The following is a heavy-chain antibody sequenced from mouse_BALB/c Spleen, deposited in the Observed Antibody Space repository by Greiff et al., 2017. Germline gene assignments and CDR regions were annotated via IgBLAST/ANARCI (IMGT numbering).Heavy chain of an antibody. Sequence: VQRVESGPGLVQPSQSLSITCTVSGFSLTSYGVHWVRQSPGKGLEWLGVIWSGGSTDYNAAFISRLSISKDNSKSQVFFKMNSLQADDTAIYYCARNLGNSYWYFDVWGAGTTVTVSS. CDR3: ARNLGNSYWYFDV. CDR2: IWSGGST. V-gene: IGHV2-4-1*01. D-gene: IGHD2-1*01. CDR1: GFSLTSYG. J-gene: IGHJ1*01.